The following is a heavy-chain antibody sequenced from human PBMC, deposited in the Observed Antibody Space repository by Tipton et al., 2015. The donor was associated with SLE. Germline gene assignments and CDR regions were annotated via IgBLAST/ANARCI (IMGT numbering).Heavy chain of an antibody. Sequence: TLSLTCTVSGGSFSGYYWTWIRQPPGKGLEWIGLIGYTGSTNYNPSLKSRVTMSVDTSKNQFSLKLSSVTAADTAVYYCARFLDTFDIWGQGTIVTVSS. V-gene: IGHV4-59*08. CDR1: GGSFSGYY. D-gene: IGHD3-3*01. CDR3: ARFLDTFDI. CDR2: IGYTGST. J-gene: IGHJ3*02.